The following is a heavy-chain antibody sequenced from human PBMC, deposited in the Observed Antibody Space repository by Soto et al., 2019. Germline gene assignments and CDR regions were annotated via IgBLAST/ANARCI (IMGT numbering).Heavy chain of an antibody. CDR1: GGSISNSSDY. J-gene: IGHJ4*02. CDR2: IYYSGSI. CDR3: ARHHFSIFS. D-gene: IGHD3-3*01. V-gene: IGHV4-39*01. Sequence: SETLSLTCTVSGGSISNSSDYWGWIRQPPGKGLEWIGSIYYSGSIYYNPSLKSRVTISIDTSKNQFSLKLNYVTAADTAVYYCARHHFSIFSWGQGTLVTVSS.